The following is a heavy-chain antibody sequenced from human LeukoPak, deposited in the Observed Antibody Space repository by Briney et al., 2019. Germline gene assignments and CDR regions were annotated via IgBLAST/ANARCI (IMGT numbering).Heavy chain of an antibody. V-gene: IGHV3-23*01. CDR3: AKDGGAYSYGKYHFDY. CDR1: GFTFSSYA. Sequence: GGSLRLSCAASGFTFSSYAMTSVRQAPGKGLDSVSGTSASAGSTYYADSVKGRFTISRDNSKNTLFLQMNSLRAEDTAVYYCAKDGGAYSYGKYHFDYWGQGTLVTVSS. CDR2: TSASAGST. D-gene: IGHD5-18*01. J-gene: IGHJ4*02.